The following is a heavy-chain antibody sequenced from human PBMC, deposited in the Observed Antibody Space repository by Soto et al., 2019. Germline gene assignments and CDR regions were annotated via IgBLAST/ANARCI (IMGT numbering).Heavy chain of an antibody. D-gene: IGHD3-10*01. V-gene: IGHV3-72*01. CDR1: GFTFSDHY. CDR3: VRGYRGFDN. J-gene: IGHJ4*02. Sequence: GSLRLSCAVSGFTFSDHYMDWVRQAPGKGLEWVGRSRNKDHSYSTEYAASVKGRFTISRDDSESSLCLHMNSLKAEDTAVYYCVRGYRGFDNWGQGTLVTVS. CDR2: SRNKDHSYST.